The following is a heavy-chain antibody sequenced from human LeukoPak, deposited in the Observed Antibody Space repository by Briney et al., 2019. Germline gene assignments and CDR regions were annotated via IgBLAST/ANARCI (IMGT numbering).Heavy chain of an antibody. V-gene: IGHV4-4*07. D-gene: IGHD3-3*01. CDR3: ASYYYDFWSGSHYYYYMDV. CDR1: GGSISSYY. Sequence: SETLSLTCTVSGGSISSYYWSWIRQPAGKGLEWIGRIYTSGSTNYNPSLKSRVTMSVDTFKNQFSLKLSSVTAADTAVYYCASYYYDFWSGSHYYYYMDVWGKGTTVTVSS. J-gene: IGHJ6*03. CDR2: IYTSGST.